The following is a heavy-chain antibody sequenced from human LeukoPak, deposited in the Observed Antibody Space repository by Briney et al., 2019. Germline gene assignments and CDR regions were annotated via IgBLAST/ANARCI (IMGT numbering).Heavy chain of an antibody. V-gene: IGHV3-53*05. D-gene: IGHD1-26*01. Sequence: GGSLRLSCTVSGFTVSSNSMSWVRQAPGKGLEWASFIYSDNTHYSDSVKGRFTISRDNSKNTLYLQMNSLRSEDTAVYYCARRLGDYFDYWGQGTLVTVSS. CDR1: GFTVSSNS. CDR2: IYSDNT. J-gene: IGHJ4*02. CDR3: ARRLGDYFDY.